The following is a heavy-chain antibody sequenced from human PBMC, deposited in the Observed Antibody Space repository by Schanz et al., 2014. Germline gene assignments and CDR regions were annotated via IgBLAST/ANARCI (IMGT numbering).Heavy chain of an antibody. J-gene: IGHJ4*02. CDR2: INTKTGNP. V-gene: IGHV7-4-1*02. CDR3: ARGYCAGTSCPSFDY. D-gene: IGHD2-2*01. Sequence: QVHLVQSESELKNPGASVKVSCKTSGYSFSTYAMNWVRQAPGQGLEWMGWINTKTGNPTYAQGFTGRFVFSLDTSVSTTHLQFTNLKADDTAVYYCARGYCAGTSCPSFDYWGQGTLVTVSS. CDR1: GYSFSTYA.